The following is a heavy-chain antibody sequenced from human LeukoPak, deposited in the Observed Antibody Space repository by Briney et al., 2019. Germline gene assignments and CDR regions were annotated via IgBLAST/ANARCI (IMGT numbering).Heavy chain of an antibody. D-gene: IGHD5-12*01. CDR2: IYHSGST. J-gene: IGHJ4*02. V-gene: IGHV4-30-2*01. CDR3: ARGSGYSGYEGVSFDY. Sequence: ASQTLSLTCTVSGGSISSGGYYWSWIRQPPGKGLEWIGYIYHSGSTYYNPSLKSRVTISVDRSKNQFSLKLSSVTAADTAVYYCARGSGYSGYEGVSFDYWGQGTLVTVSS. CDR1: GGSISSGGYY.